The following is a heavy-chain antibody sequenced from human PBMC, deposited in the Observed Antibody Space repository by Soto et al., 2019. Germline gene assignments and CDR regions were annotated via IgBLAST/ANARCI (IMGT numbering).Heavy chain of an antibody. Sequence: SQTLSLTCAISGDSVSSNSAAWNWIRRSPSRGLEWLGRTYYRSKWYNEYAVSVKSRIAINPDTSKNQFSLQLNSVTPEDTAVYYCARTSGHFDSWGQGTWVTVPS. V-gene: IGHV6-1*01. CDR2: TYYRSKWYN. CDR3: ARTSGHFDS. D-gene: IGHD6-19*01. J-gene: IGHJ4*02. CDR1: GDSVSSNSAA.